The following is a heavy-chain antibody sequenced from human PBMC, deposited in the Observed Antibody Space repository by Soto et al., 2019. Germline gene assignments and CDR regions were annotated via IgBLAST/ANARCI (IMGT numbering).Heavy chain of an antibody. D-gene: IGHD5-18*01. Sequence: PSETLSLTCTVSGGSISSYYWSWIRQPPGKGLEWIAYSYDSGSTSYSPSLQSRVTMSVDTSKNQFSLKLSSVTAADTAVYYCAGGGNTALDYNFYGMDIWGQGTTVTVSS. CDR2: SYDSGST. CDR3: AGGGNTALDYNFYGMDI. CDR1: GGSISSYY. J-gene: IGHJ6*02. V-gene: IGHV4-59*01.